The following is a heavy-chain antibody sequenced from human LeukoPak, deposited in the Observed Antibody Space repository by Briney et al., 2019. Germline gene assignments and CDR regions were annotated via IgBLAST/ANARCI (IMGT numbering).Heavy chain of an antibody. V-gene: IGHV3-64D*09. D-gene: IGHD2-15*01. J-gene: IGHJ6*02. CDR2: ISDSGGST. Sequence: GGSLRLSCSASGFPFSSYARHWVRQAPGKGLEYVSAISDSGGSTYYADSVKGRFTISRDNSKNTLYLQMSSLRAEDTAVYFCVRGYSFGPYGMDVWGQGTTVTVSS. CDR3: VRGYSFGPYGMDV. CDR1: GFPFSSYA.